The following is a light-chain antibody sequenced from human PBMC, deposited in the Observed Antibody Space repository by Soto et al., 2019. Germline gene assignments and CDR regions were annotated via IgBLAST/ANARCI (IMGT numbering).Light chain of an antibody. CDR2: DTT. CDR3: LLSYSGTYWV. Sequence: QAVVTQEPSLTVSPGGTVTLTCGSSTGAVTSGHYPYWFQQKPGQAPGTLISDTTNKHSWTPARFSGSLLGGKAALTLAGAQTDDEADYYCLLSYSGTYWVFGGGTKLTVL. J-gene: IGLJ3*02. CDR1: TGAVTSGHY. V-gene: IGLV7-46*01.